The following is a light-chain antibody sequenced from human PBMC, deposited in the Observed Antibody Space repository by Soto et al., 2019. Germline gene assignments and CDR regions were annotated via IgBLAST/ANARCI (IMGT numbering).Light chain of an antibody. V-gene: IGLV1-44*01. J-gene: IGLJ3*02. Sequence: QSVLTQPPSASGTPGQRVTISCSGSSSNIGSNTVNWYQQLPGTAPKLLIYSNNQRPSGVPDRFSGSKSGTSASLAISGLQSEDEADYCCAAWDDSLNGPNWVFGGGTKLTVL. CDR3: AAWDDSLNGPNWV. CDR1: SSNIGSNT. CDR2: SNN.